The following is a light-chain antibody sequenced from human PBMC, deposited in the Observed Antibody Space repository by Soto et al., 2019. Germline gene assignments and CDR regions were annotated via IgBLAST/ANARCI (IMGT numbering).Light chain of an antibody. Sequence: EIVLTQSPGTLTLSPGERAALSCRASQSVSIAWYQQKPGQAPRLLIYGAFSRATGIPDRFSGSGSGTDFTLTISRLEPEDFAVYYSLQYGTSPKTFGQGTKV. CDR1: QSVS. V-gene: IGKV3-20*01. CDR2: GAF. CDR3: LQYGTSPKT. J-gene: IGKJ1*01.